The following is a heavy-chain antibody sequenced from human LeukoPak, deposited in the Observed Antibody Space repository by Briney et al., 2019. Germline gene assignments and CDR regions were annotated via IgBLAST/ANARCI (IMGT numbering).Heavy chain of an antibody. CDR1: GFTFSTYG. CDR2: ISGSGGST. D-gene: IGHD3-22*01. J-gene: IGHJ4*02. Sequence: GGSLRLSCVASGFTFSTYGMSWVRQAPGKGLEWVSAISGSGGSTYYADSVKGRFTISRDNSKNTLYLQMNSLRAEDTAVYYCAKSLGYYYDSSGYWTTDYWGQGTLVTVSS. V-gene: IGHV3-23*01. CDR3: AKSLGYYYDSSGYWTTDY.